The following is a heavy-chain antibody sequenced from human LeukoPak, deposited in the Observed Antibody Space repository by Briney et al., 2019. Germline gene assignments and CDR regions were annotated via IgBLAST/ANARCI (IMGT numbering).Heavy chain of an antibody. CDR2: ISSSSSTI. CDR3: ARGLAVAGTTDAFDI. D-gene: IGHD6-19*01. Sequence: PGGSLRLSSAASGFTFSSYSMNWVRQAPGKGLEWVSYISSSSSTIYYADSVKGRFTISRDNAKNSLYLQMNSLRAEDTAVYYCARGLAVAGTTDAFDIWGQGTMVTVSS. V-gene: IGHV3-48*04. CDR1: GFTFSSYS. J-gene: IGHJ3*02.